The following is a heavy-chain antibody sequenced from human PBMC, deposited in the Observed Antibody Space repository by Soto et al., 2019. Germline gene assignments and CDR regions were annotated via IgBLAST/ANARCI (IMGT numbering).Heavy chain of an antibody. Sequence: PSETLSLTCTVSGGSISSSSYYWGWIRQPPGKGLEWIGSIYYSGSTYYNPSLKSRVTISVDTSKNQFSLKLSSVTAADTAVYYCARRNRYSWFDPWGQGTLVTVSS. D-gene: IGHD1-26*01. CDR2: IYYSGST. CDR3: ARRNRYSWFDP. CDR1: GGSISSSSYY. J-gene: IGHJ5*02. V-gene: IGHV4-39*01.